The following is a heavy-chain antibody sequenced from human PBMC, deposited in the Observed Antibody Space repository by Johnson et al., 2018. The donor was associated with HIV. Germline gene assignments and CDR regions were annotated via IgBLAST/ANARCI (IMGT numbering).Heavy chain of an antibody. Sequence: VQLVESGGGVVWPGGSLRLSCAASGFTFDDYVMHWVRQGPGKGLEWVSAIGTAGDTYYPGSVKGRFTISRDNAKNSLYLQMNSLRAEDTAFYYCAIVGATQDAFDIWGQGTMVTVSS. CDR2: IGTAGDT. V-gene: IGHV3-20*04. J-gene: IGHJ3*02. CDR1: GFTFDDYV. D-gene: IGHD1-26*01. CDR3: AIVGATQDAFDI.